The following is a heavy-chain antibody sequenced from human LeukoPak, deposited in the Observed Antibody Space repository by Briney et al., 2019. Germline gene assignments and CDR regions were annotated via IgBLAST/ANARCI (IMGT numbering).Heavy chain of an antibody. CDR1: GGTFSSYA. J-gene: IGHJ4*02. CDR2: IIPIFGTA. V-gene: IGHV1-69*05. Sequence: SVKVSCKASGGTFSSYAISWVRQAPGQGLEWMGGIIPIFGTANYAQKFQGRVTITTDESTSTAYMELSSLRSEDTAVYYCARVAPDGYYFDYWGQGTLVTVSP. CDR3: ARVAPDGYYFDY.